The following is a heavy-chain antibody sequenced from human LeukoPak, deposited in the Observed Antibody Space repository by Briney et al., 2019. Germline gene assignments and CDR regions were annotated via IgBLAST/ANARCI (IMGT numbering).Heavy chain of an antibody. CDR3: ARGTYYYEF. CDR1: GFTFRNYW. J-gene: IGHJ4*02. Sequence: GGSLRLSCAASGFTFRNYWMSWVRQAPGKGLEWVAYMNQLGNEKNYLDSVKGRFTISRDNAKNSLYLQMNSLRAEDTAVYYCARGTYYYEFWGQGTLVTVSS. CDR2: MNQLGNEK. D-gene: IGHD3-16*01. V-gene: IGHV3-7*04.